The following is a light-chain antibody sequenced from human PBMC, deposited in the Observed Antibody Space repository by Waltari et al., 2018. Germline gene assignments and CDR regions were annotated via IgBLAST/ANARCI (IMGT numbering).Light chain of an antibody. Sequence: DIQMTQSPSSLSASVGDRVTITCRASQDITNELVWFQQRPGKAPTRLIYAASSQQSGVPSRFSGSGFGTEFTLTISSLQPEDFATYYCLQHNNYPRTFGQGTKVEIK. CDR1: QDITNE. V-gene: IGKV1-17*01. CDR2: AAS. J-gene: IGKJ1*01. CDR3: LQHNNYPRT.